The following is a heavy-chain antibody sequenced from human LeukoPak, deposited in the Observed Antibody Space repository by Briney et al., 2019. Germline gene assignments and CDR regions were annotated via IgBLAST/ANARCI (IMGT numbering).Heavy chain of an antibody. D-gene: IGHD3-10*01. CDR3: ATSYGSGSYYDHYYYGMDV. CDR2: ISSSSTNI. CDR1: GFTFNRNA. J-gene: IGHJ6*02. Sequence: PGGSLRLSCAASGFTFNRNAISWVRQAPGKGLEWVSSISSSSTNIYYADSVRGRFTISRDNAKKSLYLQMNSLRAEDTAVYYCATSYGSGSYYDHYYYGMDVWGQGTTVIVSS. V-gene: IGHV3-21*01.